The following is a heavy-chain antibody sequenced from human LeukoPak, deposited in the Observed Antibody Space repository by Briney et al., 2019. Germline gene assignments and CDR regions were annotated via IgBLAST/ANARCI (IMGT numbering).Heavy chain of an antibody. Sequence: GASVKVSCKASGYILTGYYMHWVRQAPGQGLEWMGWINPNSGGTNCAQKFQGRVTMTRDTSISTAYMELSRLRSDDTAVYYCARDRGSKPRTYSYGFDYWGQGTLVTVSS. J-gene: IGHJ4*02. D-gene: IGHD5-18*01. CDR2: INPNSGGT. CDR1: GYILTGYY. V-gene: IGHV1-2*02. CDR3: ARDRGSKPRTYSYGFDY.